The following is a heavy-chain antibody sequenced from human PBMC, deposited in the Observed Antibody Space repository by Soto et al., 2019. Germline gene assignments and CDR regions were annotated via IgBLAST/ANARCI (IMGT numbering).Heavy chain of an antibody. J-gene: IGHJ5*02. CDR2: IYYSGST. CDR3: ARDGSGQLAINNWFDP. D-gene: IGHD6-13*01. CDR1: GGSISSGGYY. V-gene: IGHV4-31*03. Sequence: SETLSLTCTVSGGSISSGGYYWSWIRQHPEKGLEWIGYIYYSGSTYYNPSLKSRVTISLDTSKNQFSLKLSSVTAADTAVYYCARDGSGQLAINNWFDPWGQGTLVTVSS.